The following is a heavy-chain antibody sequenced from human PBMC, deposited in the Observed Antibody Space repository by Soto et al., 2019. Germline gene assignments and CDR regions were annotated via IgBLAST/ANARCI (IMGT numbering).Heavy chain of an antibody. Sequence: ASVKVSCKASGYTFTSYYMHWVRQAPGQGLEWMGIINPSGGSTSYAQKFQGRVTMTRDTSTSTVYMELSSLRSEDTAVYYCAATVVDIVATITLDYWGQGTLVTVSS. J-gene: IGHJ4*02. CDR1: GYTFTSYY. CDR3: AATVVDIVATITLDY. D-gene: IGHD5-12*01. V-gene: IGHV1-46*01. CDR2: INPSGGST.